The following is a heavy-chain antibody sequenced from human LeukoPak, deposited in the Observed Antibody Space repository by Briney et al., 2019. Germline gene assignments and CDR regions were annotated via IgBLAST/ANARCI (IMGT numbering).Heavy chain of an antibody. V-gene: IGHV4-59*12. CDR1: GGSISSYY. CDR3: ARAHHSSSWYVYYFDY. J-gene: IGHJ4*02. Sequence: SETLSLTCTVSGGSISSYYWSWIRQPPGKGLEWIGYIYYSGSTNYNPSLKSRVTMSVDTSKNQFSLKLSSVTAADTAVYYCARAHHSSSWYVYYFDYWGQGTLVTVSS. D-gene: IGHD6-13*01. CDR2: IYYSGST.